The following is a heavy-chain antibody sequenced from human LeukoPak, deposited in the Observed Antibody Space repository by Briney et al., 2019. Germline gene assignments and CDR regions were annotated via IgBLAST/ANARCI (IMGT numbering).Heavy chain of an antibody. CDR1: GGSFSGYY. J-gene: IGHJ5*02. CDR2: INHSGST. CDR3: AXXXXXXXXXXXSGYSKPHNWFDP. V-gene: IGHV4-34*01. D-gene: IGHD3-3*01. Sequence: PSETLSLTCAVYGGSFSGYYWSWIRQPPGKGLEWIGEINHSGSTNYNPSLKSRVTISVDTSKNQFSLKLSSVTAADTAVYYCAXXXXXXXXXXXSGYSKPHNWFDPWGQGTLVTVSS.